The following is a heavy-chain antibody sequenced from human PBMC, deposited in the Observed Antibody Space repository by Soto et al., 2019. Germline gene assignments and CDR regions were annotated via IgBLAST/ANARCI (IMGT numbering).Heavy chain of an antibody. J-gene: IGHJ6*02. D-gene: IGHD3-3*01. CDR1: GFTFSSYA. CDR3: AREGATIIGVVIRVMDV. Sequence: GGSLRLSCAASGFTFSSYAMHWVRQAPGKGLEWVAVISYDGSNKYYADSVKGRFTISRDNSKNTLYLQMNSLRAEDTAVYYCAREGATIIGVVIRVMDVWGQGTTGTVSS. CDR2: ISYDGSNK. V-gene: IGHV3-30-3*01.